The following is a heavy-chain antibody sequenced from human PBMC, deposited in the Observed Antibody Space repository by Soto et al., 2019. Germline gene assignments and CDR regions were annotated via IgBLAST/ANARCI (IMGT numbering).Heavy chain of an antibody. CDR3: ARDPDIVAVPADPGAYYYGMDV. J-gene: IGHJ6*02. Sequence: SVEVSCKASGGTFSSYAISWVRQAPGQGLEWMGGIIPIFGTANYAQKFQGRVTITADKSTSTAYMELSSLRSEDTAVYYCARDPDIVAVPADPGAYYYGMDVWHQGPTVTASS. CDR2: IIPIFGTA. CDR1: GGTFSSYA. V-gene: IGHV1-69*06. D-gene: IGHD2-2*01.